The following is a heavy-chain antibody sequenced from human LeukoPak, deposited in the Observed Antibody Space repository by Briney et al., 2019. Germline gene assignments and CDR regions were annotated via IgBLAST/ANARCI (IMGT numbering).Heavy chain of an antibody. D-gene: IGHD6-6*01. J-gene: IGHJ5*02. CDR1: GGSISSSGSY. CDR2: IYYSGNT. Sequence: SETLSLTCTVSGGSISSSGSYWGWIRQPPGKELEWIGSIYYSGNTYNPSLKSRVTISVDTSKNQFSLNLTSVNAADTAVYYCARVMAARREDLNWFDPWGQEPWSPSPQ. CDR3: ARVMAARREDLNWFDP. V-gene: IGHV4-39*07.